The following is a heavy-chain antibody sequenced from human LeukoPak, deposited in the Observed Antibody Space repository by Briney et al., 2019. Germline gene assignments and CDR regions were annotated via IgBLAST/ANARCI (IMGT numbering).Heavy chain of an antibody. Sequence: SETLSLTCSVSGGSISSSSNYWGWIRQPPGKGLEWIGSIYYSGSTYYNPSLKSRVTISVDTSKNQFSLKLSSVTAADTAVYYCARDPGRGYCSGGSCYFSWGQGTLVTVSS. CDR2: IYYSGST. V-gene: IGHV4-39*07. J-gene: IGHJ4*02. D-gene: IGHD2-15*01. CDR1: GGSISSSSNY. CDR3: ARDPGRGYCSGGSCYFS.